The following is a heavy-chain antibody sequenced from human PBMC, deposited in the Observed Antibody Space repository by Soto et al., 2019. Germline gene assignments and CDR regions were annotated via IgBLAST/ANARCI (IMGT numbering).Heavy chain of an antibody. D-gene: IGHD2-21*01. CDR3: VRDWAYSFDY. V-gene: IGHV3-48*01. CDR2: ISGTSGAT. Sequence: EVQLVESGGGLVQPGGSLRLSCAASGFALNDYNMKWVRQAPGKGLEWVSDISGTSGATYYADSVKGRFTISRDTAENSLYLQMNNLRAEDTAIYYCVRDWAYSFDYWGQGTLVTVSS. CDR1: GFALNDYN. J-gene: IGHJ4*02.